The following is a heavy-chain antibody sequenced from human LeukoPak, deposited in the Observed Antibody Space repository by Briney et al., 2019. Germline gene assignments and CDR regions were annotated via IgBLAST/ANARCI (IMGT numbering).Heavy chain of an antibody. J-gene: IGHJ4*02. D-gene: IGHD6-19*01. CDR2: ISISGGST. Sequence: GGSLRLSCAASGVTFTNYAMTWVRQAPGKGPEWVSGISISGGSTDYADSVKGRFTISRDNSKNTLYLQMNSLRAEDTAVYYCAKVPAGNKVEYWGQGTLVTVSS. CDR3: AKVPAGNKVEY. V-gene: IGHV3-23*01. CDR1: GVTFTNYA.